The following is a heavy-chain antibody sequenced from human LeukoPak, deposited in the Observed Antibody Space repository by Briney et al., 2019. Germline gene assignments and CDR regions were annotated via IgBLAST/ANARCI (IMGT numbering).Heavy chain of an antibody. CDR3: ATKDPPPYGDYGGGADY. J-gene: IGHJ4*02. V-gene: IGHV5-51*01. D-gene: IGHD4-17*01. Sequence: ESLKISCKGSGYSFTSYWTGWVRQMPGKGLEWIGIIYPGDSDTRYSPSFQGQVTISADKSISTAYLQWSSLKASDTAMYYCATKDPPPYGDYGGGADYWGQGTLVTVSS. CDR1: GYSFTSYW. CDR2: IYPGDSDT.